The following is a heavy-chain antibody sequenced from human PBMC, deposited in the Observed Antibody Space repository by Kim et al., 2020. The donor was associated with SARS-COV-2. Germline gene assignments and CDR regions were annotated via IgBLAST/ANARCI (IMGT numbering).Heavy chain of an antibody. D-gene: IGHD6-13*01. CDR2: IKQDGSEK. CDR1: GFTFSSYW. CDR3: ARVGSSSWYLDY. V-gene: IGHV3-7*01. Sequence: GGSLRLSCAASGFTFSSYWMGWVRQAPGKGLEWVANIKQDGSEKYYVDSVKGRFTISRDNGMNSLYLQMNSLRAEDTAVYYCARVGSSSWYLDYWGQGTLVTVSS. J-gene: IGHJ4*02.